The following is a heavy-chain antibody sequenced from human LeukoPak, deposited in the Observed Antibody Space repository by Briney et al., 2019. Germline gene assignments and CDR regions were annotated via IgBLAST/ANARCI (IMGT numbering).Heavy chain of an antibody. CDR2: INHSGST. J-gene: IGHJ4*02. D-gene: IGHD6-19*01. V-gene: IGHV4-34*01. CDR3: ARPATSGWYRGGFDY. CDR1: GGSFSGYY. Sequence: SETLSLTCAVYGGSFSGYYWSWIRQPPGKGLEWIGEINHSGSTNYNPSLKSRVTISVDTSKNQFSLKLSSVTAADTAVYYCARPATSGWYRGGFDYWGQGTLVTVSS.